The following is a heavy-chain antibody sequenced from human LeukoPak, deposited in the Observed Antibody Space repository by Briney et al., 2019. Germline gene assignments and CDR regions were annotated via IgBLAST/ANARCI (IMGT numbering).Heavy chain of an antibody. D-gene: IGHD2-15*01. CDR3: AGGQGWHFDL. J-gene: IGHJ2*01. CDR1: GITFSSLW. Sequence: PGRSLRLSCAASGITFSSLWMSWFRQAPGKGLEWVADIKPDGSEEHYVASVRGRFTISRDNAKTSLYLQMNSLRGEDTAVYYCAGGQGWHFDLWGRGTLITVSS. V-gene: IGHV3-7*01. CDR2: IKPDGSEE.